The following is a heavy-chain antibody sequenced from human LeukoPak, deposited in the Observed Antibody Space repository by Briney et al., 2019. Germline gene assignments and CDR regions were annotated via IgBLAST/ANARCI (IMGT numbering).Heavy chain of an antibody. V-gene: IGHV1-3*01. CDR1: GYTFTSYA. J-gene: IGHJ4*02. CDR2: INAVNGNT. Sequence: ASVKLSCKASGYTFTSYAMHWVRQAPGQRLEWVGCINAVNGNTKYSQKFQGRVTITRDTSASTAYMELSSLRSEDTAVYYCAREGGDIVVVPAAMDYWGQGTLVTVSS. D-gene: IGHD2-2*01. CDR3: AREGGDIVVVPAAMDY.